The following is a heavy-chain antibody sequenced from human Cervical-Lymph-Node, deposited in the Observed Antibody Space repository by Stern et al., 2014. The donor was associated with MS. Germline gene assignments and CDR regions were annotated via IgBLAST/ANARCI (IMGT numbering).Heavy chain of an antibody. V-gene: IGHV3-48*01. J-gene: IGHJ6*02. CDR1: GFTFSTYP. Sequence: EDQLVESGGGLVQPGGSLRLSCTGSGFTFSTYPMNWVRQAPGMGLEWISYITSSDTHIYYADSVKVRFTISRDNTKNSLYLQMNSLRAEDTAVYYCARDGRTSYGMDVWGQGTTVTVSS. D-gene: IGHD1-26*01. CDR2: ITSSDTHI. CDR3: ARDGRTSYGMDV.